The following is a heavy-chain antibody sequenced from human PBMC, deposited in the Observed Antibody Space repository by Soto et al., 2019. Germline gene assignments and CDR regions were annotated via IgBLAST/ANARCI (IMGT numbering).Heavy chain of an antibody. CDR1: GYTFTGYY. Sequence: GASVKVSCKASGYTFTGYYMHWVRQAPGQGLEWMGWINPNSGGTNYAQKFQGWVTMTRDTSISTAYMELSRLRSDDTAVYYCAREIRGYYGSGSHHFDYWGQGTLVTVSS. CDR3: AREIRGYYGSGSHHFDY. CDR2: INPNSGGT. V-gene: IGHV1-2*04. J-gene: IGHJ4*02. D-gene: IGHD3-10*01.